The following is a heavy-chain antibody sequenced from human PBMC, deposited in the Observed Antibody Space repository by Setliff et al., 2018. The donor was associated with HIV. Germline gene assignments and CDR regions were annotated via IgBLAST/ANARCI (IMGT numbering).Heavy chain of an antibody. Sequence: ASVKVSCKASGYSFIHYAMNWVRQAPGQGLEWMGWIKTDSGSPTYAQGFTGRFVFSVDTSVTTAYLQISSLKAEDTAVYYCARALYGDYGGDLNWLDPWGQGTLVTVSS. D-gene: IGHD4-17*01. CDR2: IKTDSGSP. CDR1: GYSFIHYA. V-gene: IGHV7-4-1*02. CDR3: ARALYGDYGGDLNWLDP. J-gene: IGHJ5*02.